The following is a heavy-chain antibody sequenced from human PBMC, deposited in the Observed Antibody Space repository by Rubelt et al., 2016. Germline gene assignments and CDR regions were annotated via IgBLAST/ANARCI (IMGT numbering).Heavy chain of an antibody. V-gene: IGHV1-3*01. CDR2: INAGNGNK. D-gene: IGHD6-19*01. Sequence: QVQLVQSGAEVKKPGASVKVSCKAAGYSFTTYSIHWVRQAPGQRLEWMGWINAGNGNKKYSQKFQGRGTITRDTSASTAYMELSSLRSEDTAIYYCATGYSSGWYVAYWGQGTLVTVSS. J-gene: IGHJ4*02. CDR1: GYSFTTYS. CDR3: ATGYSSGWYVAY.